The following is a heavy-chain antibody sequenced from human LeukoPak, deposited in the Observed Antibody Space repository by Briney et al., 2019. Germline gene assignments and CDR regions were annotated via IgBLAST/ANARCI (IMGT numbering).Heavy chain of an antibody. D-gene: IGHD3-22*01. V-gene: IGHV3-33*01. CDR1: GFTFSSYG. J-gene: IGHJ4*02. Sequence: HPGGSLRLSCAASGFTFSSYGMHWVRQAPGKGLEWVAVIWYDGSNKYYADSVKGRFTISRDSSKNTLYLQMNSLRAEDTAVYYCARDGDSSGYLDYWGQGTLVTVSS. CDR3: ARDGDSSGYLDY. CDR2: IWYDGSNK.